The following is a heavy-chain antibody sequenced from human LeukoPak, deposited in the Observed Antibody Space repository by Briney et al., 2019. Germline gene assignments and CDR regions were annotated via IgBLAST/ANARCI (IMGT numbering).Heavy chain of an antibody. V-gene: IGHV3-21*01. CDR2: ISGSSSYL. J-gene: IGHJ4*02. D-gene: IGHD3-22*01. CDR3: AKAYYDSSGYSCYFDY. CDR1: GFPFSAYS. Sequence: PGGSLRLSCAASGFPFSAYSMNWVRQAPGKGLEWVSSISGSSSYLYYADSVKGRFTISRDNAKNSLYLHMNSLRAEDTAVYYCAKAYYDSSGYSCYFDYWGQGTLVTVSS.